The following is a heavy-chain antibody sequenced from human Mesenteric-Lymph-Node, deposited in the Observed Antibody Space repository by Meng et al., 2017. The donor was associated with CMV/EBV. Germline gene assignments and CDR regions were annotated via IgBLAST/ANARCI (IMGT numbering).Heavy chain of an antibody. CDR2: IYYSGST. V-gene: IGHV4-59*01. D-gene: IGHD4-11*01. CDR1: GGSISSYY. J-gene: IGHJ4*02. CDR3: ARVKAGPAYRFDY. Sequence: SETLSLTCTVSGGSISSYYWSWIRQPPGKGLEWIGYIYYSGSTNYNPSLKSRVTISVDTSKNQFSLKLSSVTAADTAVYYCARVKAGPAYRFDYWGQGTLVTVSS.